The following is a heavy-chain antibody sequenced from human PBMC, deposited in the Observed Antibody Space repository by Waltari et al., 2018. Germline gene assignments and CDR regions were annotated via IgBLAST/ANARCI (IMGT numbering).Heavy chain of an antibody. J-gene: IGHJ6*03. CDR3: ARGKAARSGGYYYYMDV. CDR2: INHSGST. V-gene: IGHV4-34*01. CDR1: GGSFSGYY. Sequence: QVQLQQWGAGLLKPSETLSLTCAVYGGSFSGYYWSWIRQPPGKGLEWIGEINHSGSTNYNPSLKSRVTISVDTSKNQFSLKLSSVTAADTAVYYCARGKAARSGGYYYYMDVWGKGTTVTVSS. D-gene: IGHD6-6*01.